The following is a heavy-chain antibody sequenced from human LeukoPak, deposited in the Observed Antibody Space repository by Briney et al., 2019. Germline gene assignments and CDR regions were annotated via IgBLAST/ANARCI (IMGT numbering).Heavy chain of an antibody. D-gene: IGHD3-16*01. CDR3: AKTMWPTGGGETFDY. J-gene: IGHJ4*02. V-gene: IGHV3-30*18. CDR1: GFTFTTYP. CDR2: ISHDESYI. Sequence: PGGSLRLSCAASGFTFTTYPMHWVRQAPGKGLEWVAVISHDESYIYYADSVKGRFTISRDTSKNTLYLQMNDMRAEDTSIYYCAKTMWPTGGGETFDYWGQGTLVIVSS.